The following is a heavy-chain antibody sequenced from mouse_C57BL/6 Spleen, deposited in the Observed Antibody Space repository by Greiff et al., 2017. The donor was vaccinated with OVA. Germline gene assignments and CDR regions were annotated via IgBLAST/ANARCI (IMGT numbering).Heavy chain of an antibody. J-gene: IGHJ1*03. CDR2: INPSNGGT. Sequence: QVQLQQPGTELVKPGASVKLSCKASGYTFTSYWMHWVKQRPGQGLEWIGNINPSNGGTNYNEKFKSKATLTVDKSSSTAYMQLSSLTSEDSAVYYCARDRRYDGYLWYFDVWGTGTTVTVSS. CDR3: ARDRRYDGYLWYFDV. CDR1: GYTFTSYW. V-gene: IGHV1-53*01. D-gene: IGHD2-3*01.